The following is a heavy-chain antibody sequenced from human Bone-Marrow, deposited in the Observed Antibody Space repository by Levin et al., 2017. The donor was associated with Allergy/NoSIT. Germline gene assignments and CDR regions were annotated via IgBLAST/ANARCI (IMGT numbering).Heavy chain of an antibody. CDR3: ARGPHYGDPIWFDP. CDR2: IYYSGST. J-gene: IGHJ5*02. V-gene: IGHV4-39*07. Sequence: PSETLSLTCTVSGGSISSSSYYWGWIRQPPGKGLEWIGSIYYSGSTYYNPSLKSRVTISVDTSKNQFSLKLSSVTAADTAVYYCARGPHYGDPIWFDPWGQGTLVTVSS. CDR1: GGSISSSSYY. D-gene: IGHD4-17*01.